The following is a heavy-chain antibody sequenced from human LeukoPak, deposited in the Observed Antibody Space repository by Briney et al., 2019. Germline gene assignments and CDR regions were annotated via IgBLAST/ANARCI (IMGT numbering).Heavy chain of an antibody. Sequence: PSETLSLTCTVSGGSIRTYYWSWLRQPPGKGLEWIGYIDYSGSTNYNPSLKSRVTISVDTSKKQFSLRLTSVTAADTAVYYCARKNDFEIWGQGTLVTVSS. CDR2: IDYSGST. CDR1: GGSIRTYY. J-gene: IGHJ3*02. D-gene: IGHD2/OR15-2a*01. CDR3: ARKNDFEI. V-gene: IGHV4-59*01.